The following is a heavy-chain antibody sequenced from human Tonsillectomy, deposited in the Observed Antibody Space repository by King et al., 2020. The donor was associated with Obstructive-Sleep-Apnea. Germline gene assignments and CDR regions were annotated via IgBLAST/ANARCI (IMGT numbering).Heavy chain of an antibody. CDR3: SKDNSSGWYRGLDY. D-gene: IGHD6-19*01. V-gene: IGHV3-9*01. J-gene: IGHJ4*02. CDR1: GFSFDDYS. Sequence: VQLVESGGGLVQPGRSLRLSCAASGFSFDDYSMHCVRQAPGKGLAWVTGISWNSVSIGYADSVKGRFTISRDKAKKSLYLQMNSLRVEDTALYYCSKDNSSGWYRGLDYWGQGTLVTVSS. CDR2: ISWNSVSI.